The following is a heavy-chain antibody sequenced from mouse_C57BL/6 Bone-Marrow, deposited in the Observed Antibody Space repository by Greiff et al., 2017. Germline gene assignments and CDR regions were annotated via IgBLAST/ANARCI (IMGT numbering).Heavy chain of an antibody. CDR2: IYPGDGDT. V-gene: IGHV1-82*01. CDR1: GYAFSSSW. J-gene: IGHJ3*01. CDR3: ARPFFAY. Sequence: QVQLQQSGPELVKPGASVKISCKASGYAFSSSWMNWVKQRPGKGLEWIGRIYPGDGDTTYNGKFKGKATLTADKSSSTAYMQLSSLTSEDSAVYFCARPFFAYWGQGTLVTVSA.